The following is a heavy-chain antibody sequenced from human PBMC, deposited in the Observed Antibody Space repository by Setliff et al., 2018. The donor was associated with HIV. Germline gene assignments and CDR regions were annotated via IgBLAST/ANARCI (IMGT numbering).Heavy chain of an antibody. CDR2: INAANGKT. D-gene: IGHD1-26*01. V-gene: IGHV1-3*01. CDR1: GYTFSTYG. Sequence: ASVKVSCKASGYTFSTYGMHWVRQAPGQRLEWMGWINAANGKTKYSQKFQGRLTITGGISASTVDMELSRLKPEDTAVYYCARDEERFLSWGQGTLVTVSS. J-gene: IGHJ5*02. CDR3: ARDEERFLS.